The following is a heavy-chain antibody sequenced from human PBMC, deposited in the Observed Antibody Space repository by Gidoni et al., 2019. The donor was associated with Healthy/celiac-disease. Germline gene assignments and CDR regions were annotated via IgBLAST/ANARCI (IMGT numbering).Heavy chain of an antibody. CDR1: GFTFSSYA. D-gene: IGHD6-19*01. V-gene: IGHV3-64D*06. CDR2: ISSNGGST. J-gene: IGHJ4*02. Sequence: EVQLVESGGGWVQPGGSLTLSCSASGFTFSSYAMHWVRQAPGKGLEYVSAISSNGGSTYYADSVKGRFTISRDNSKSTLYRQMSSLRAEDTAVYYCVKDIAVAARGYFDYWGQGTLVTVSS. CDR3: VKDIAVAARGYFDY.